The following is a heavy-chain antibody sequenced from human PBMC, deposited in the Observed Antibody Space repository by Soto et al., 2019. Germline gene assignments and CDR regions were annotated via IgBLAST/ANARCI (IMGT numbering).Heavy chain of an antibody. J-gene: IGHJ3*02. Sequence: QVQLQESGTGLVKPSETLSLTCTVSGGSISSYYCSWIRQPPRKGLGWIWYMYISESTNNNPSLTRRVTVTVDTSRFQFSLKLTFVTAADTAVYYCARVWGGAFDIWGQGTMVTVSS. CDR2: MYISEST. CDR1: GGSISSYY. D-gene: IGHD3-10*01. V-gene: IGHV4-59*01. CDR3: ARVWGGAFDI.